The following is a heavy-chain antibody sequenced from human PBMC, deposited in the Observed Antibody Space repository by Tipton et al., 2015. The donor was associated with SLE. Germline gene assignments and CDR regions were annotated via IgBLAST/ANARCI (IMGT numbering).Heavy chain of an antibody. CDR2: ISSSGSTI. CDR1: GFTFSDYY. CDR3: AKDQTDLIFPSNWFDP. V-gene: IGHV3-11*01. J-gene: IGHJ5*02. Sequence: SLRLSCAASGFTFSDYYMSWIRQAPGKGLEWVSYISSSGSTIYYADSVKGRFIISRDNAKNSLYLQMNSLKVEDTAFYYCAKDQTDLIFPSNWFDPWGQGTLVTVSS. D-gene: IGHD2-21*02.